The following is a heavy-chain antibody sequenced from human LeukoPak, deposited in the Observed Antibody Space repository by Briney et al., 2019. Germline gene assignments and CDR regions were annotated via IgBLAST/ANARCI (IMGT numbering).Heavy chain of an antibody. CDR2: IYYSGST. CDR3: ARRSRDGYNLYYFDY. V-gene: IGHV4-59*08. CDR1: GGSISSYY. Sequence: SETLSLTCTVSGGSISSYYWSWIRQPPGKGLEWIGYIYYSGSTNYNPSLKSRVTISVDTSKNQFSLKLSSVTAADTAVYYCARRSRDGYNLYYFDYWGQGTLVTVSS. J-gene: IGHJ4*02. D-gene: IGHD5-24*01.